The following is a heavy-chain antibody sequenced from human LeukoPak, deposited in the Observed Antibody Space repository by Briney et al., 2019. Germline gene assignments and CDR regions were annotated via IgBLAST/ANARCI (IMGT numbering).Heavy chain of an antibody. CDR1: GGSIGSSSYY. V-gene: IGHV4-39*07. J-gene: IGHJ3*02. Sequence: SETLSLTCTVSGGSIGSSSYYWGWIRQPPGKGLEWIGRISSSGSTNYNPSLKSRVTISVDTSKNQFSLKLSSVTAADTAVYFCARGPYSYDSSGAFDIWGQGTMVTVSS. CDR3: ARGPYSYDSSGAFDI. D-gene: IGHD3-22*01. CDR2: ISSSGST.